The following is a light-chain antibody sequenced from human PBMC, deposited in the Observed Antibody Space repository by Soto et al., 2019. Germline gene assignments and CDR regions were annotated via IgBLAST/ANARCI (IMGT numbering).Light chain of an antibody. J-gene: IGKJ1*01. CDR2: GAS. CDR1: QSVSNIY. V-gene: IGKV3-20*01. Sequence: EIVLTQSPGTLSLSPGERATLSCRASQSVSNIYLAWYQRGPCQAPTLRIYGASSRATDIPDRFSGGGSGTDFTLTISTLEPEDFAVYYCQQYDYSPTFGQGTKVEIK. CDR3: QQYDYSPT.